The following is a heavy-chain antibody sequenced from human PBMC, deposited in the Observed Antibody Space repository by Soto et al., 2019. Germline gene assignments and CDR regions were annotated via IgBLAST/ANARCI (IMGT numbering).Heavy chain of an antibody. J-gene: IGHJ4*02. CDR1: GYTFTSYG. Sequence: QVQLVQSGAEVKKPGASVKVSCKASGYTFTSYGISWVRQAPGQGLEWMGWISAYNGNIQYAQKLQGRVTMTTYASTSPAYMERRSLRSDDTAVDYCARDLAVGLVDYWGQGTLVPVSS. CDR2: ISAYNGNI. V-gene: IGHV1-18*01. CDR3: ARDLAVGLVDY. D-gene: IGHD6-19*01.